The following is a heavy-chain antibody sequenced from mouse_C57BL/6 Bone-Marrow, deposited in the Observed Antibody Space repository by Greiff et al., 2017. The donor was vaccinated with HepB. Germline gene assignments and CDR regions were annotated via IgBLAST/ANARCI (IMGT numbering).Heavy chain of an antibody. CDR1: GYTFTDYY. CDR2: INPNNGGT. J-gene: IGHJ2*01. D-gene: IGHD1-1*01. V-gene: IGHV1-26*01. CDR3: ARPCAYGSSFDY. Sequence: EVQLQQSGPELVKPGASVKISCKASGYTFTDYYMNWVKQSHGKSLEWIGDINPNNGGTSYNQKFKGKATLTVDKSSSTAYMELRSLTSEDSAVYYCARPCAYGSSFDYWGQGTTLTVSS.